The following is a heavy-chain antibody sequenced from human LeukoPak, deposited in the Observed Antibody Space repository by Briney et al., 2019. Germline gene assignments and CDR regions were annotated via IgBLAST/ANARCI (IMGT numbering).Heavy chain of an antibody. V-gene: IGHV3-23*01. CDR2: ISGSGGST. CDR1: GFTFSSYA. D-gene: IGHD5-18*01. J-gene: IGHJ5*02. CDR3: ANSGYSYEFDP. Sequence: GRSLRLSCAASGFTFSSYAMSWVRQAPGKGLERVSAISGSGGSTYYADSVKGRFTISRDNSKNTLYLQMNSLRAEDTAVYYCANSGYSYEFDPWGQGTLVTVSS.